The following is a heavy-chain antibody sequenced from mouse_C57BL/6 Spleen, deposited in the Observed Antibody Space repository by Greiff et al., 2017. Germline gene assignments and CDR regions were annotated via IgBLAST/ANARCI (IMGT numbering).Heavy chain of an antibody. CDR1: GYTFTDYY. CDR2: INPNNGGT. Sequence: VQLQQSGPELVKPGASVKISCKASGYTFTDYYMNWVKQSHGKSLEWIGDINPNNGGTSYNQKFKGKATLTVDKSSSTAYMELRSLTSEDSAVYYCAMPSYYDGWGFAYWGQGTLVTVSA. D-gene: IGHD1-1*01. V-gene: IGHV1-26*01. J-gene: IGHJ3*01. CDR3: AMPSYYDGWGFAY.